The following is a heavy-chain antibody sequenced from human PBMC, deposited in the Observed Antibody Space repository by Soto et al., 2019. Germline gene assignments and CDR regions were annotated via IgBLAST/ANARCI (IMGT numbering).Heavy chain of an antibody. D-gene: IGHD6-13*01. J-gene: IGHJ6*02. V-gene: IGHV1-8*01. CDR1: GYTFTSYD. CDR3: ARGRMDLAAAGKGGMDV. CDR2: MNPNSGNT. Sequence: ASVKVSCKASGYTFTSYDINWVRQATGQGLEWMGWMNPNSGNTGYAQKFQGRVTMTRNTSISTAYMELSSLRSEDTAVYYCARGRMDLAAAGKGGMDVWRQGTTVTVSS.